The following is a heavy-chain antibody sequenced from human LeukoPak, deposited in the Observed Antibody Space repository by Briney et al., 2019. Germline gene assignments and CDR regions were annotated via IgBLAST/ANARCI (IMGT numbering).Heavy chain of an antibody. CDR3: ARQPSDTASFDY. D-gene: IGHD3-22*01. J-gene: IGHJ4*01. CDR2: IYYSGDT. CDR1: RGSISGYS. Sequence: SETLSLTCTVSRGSISGYSWSWIRQSPGGGLEGSGYIYYSGDTAYNPSLQSRVTILVDPSKKQGSLSLSSVTTADTAVYYCARQPSDTASFDYWGQGILVTVSS. V-gene: IGHV4-59*01.